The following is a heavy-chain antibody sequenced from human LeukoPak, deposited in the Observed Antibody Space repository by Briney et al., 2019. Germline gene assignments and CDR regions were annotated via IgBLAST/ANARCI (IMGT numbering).Heavy chain of an antibody. CDR2: IYTSGST. J-gene: IGHJ4*02. D-gene: IGHD3-3*01. CDR1: GGSISSYY. Sequence: SETLSLTCTVSGGSISSYYWSWIRQPAGKGLEWIGRIYTSGSTNYNPSLKSRVTMSVDTSKNQFSLKLSSVTAADTAVYYCARVRPASYTIFGVVTPRHYFDYWGQGTLVTVSS. CDR3: ARVRPASYTIFGVVTPRHYFDY. V-gene: IGHV4-4*07.